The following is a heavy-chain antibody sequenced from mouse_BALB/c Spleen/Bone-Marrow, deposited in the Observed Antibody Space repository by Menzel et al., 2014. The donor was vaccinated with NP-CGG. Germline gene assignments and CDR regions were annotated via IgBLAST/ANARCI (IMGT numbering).Heavy chain of an antibody. Sequence: VQLQQSGAELAKPGASVKMSCKASDYTFTSYWMHWVKQRPGQGLKWIGYINPSTGYTAYNQKFKDKATLTADKSSSTAYMQLSSLTSEDSAVYYCARSGFDYWGQGTTFTVSS. V-gene: IGHV1-7*01. CDR1: DYTFTSYW. J-gene: IGHJ2*01. CDR3: ARSGFDY. CDR2: INPSTGYT. D-gene: IGHD4-1*01.